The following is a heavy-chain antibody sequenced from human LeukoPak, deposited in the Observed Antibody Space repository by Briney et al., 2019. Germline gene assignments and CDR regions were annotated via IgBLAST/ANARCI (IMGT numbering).Heavy chain of an antibody. CDR1: GFTFSDYY. CDR3: ARDTFRWLQFRWGDYFDY. J-gene: IGHJ4*02. V-gene: IGHV3-11*01. Sequence: GGSLRLSCAASGFTFSDYYMSWIRQAPGKGLEWVSYISSSGSTIYYADSVKGRFTISRDNAKNSLYLQMNSLRTEDTAVYYCARDTFRWLQFRWGDYFDYWGQGTLVTVSS. D-gene: IGHD5-24*01. CDR2: ISSSGSTI.